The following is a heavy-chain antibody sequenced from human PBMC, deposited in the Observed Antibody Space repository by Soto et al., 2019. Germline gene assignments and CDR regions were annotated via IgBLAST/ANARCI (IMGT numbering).Heavy chain of an antibody. Sequence: ASVKVSCKASGYTFTSYGIGWVRQAPGQGLEWMGWISAYNGNTNYAQKLQGRVTMTTDTSTSTAYMELRSLRSDDTAVYYCARGPYYYDSSGYPNAWGQGTLVPVSS. D-gene: IGHD3-22*01. CDR3: ARGPYYYDSSGYPNA. CDR2: ISAYNGNT. CDR1: GYTFTSYG. V-gene: IGHV1-18*01. J-gene: IGHJ5*02.